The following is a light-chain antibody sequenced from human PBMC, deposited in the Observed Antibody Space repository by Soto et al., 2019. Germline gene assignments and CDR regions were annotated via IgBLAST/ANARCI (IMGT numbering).Light chain of an antibody. CDR1: QGIGDD. V-gene: IGKV1-6*01. Sequence: AIQMTQSPSPLSSSVRDRVTITCRASQGIGDDLGWYQQKPGKAPKLLIYDASNLQSGVPSRFSGSGSGTDFTLTISSLQPEDFATYYCLQDYSYPRTFGQGTKVEI. CDR2: DAS. CDR3: LQDYSYPRT. J-gene: IGKJ1*01.